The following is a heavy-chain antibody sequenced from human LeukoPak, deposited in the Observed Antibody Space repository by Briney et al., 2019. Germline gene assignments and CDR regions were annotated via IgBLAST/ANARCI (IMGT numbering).Heavy chain of an antibody. CDR3: ARDRYYYDSSGYYSYAFDI. D-gene: IGHD3-22*01. CDR1: GGSISSSSYY. J-gene: IGHJ3*02. Sequence: SETLSLTCTVSGGSISSSSYYWGWIRQPPGKGLEWIGSIYYSGSTSYNPSLKSRVTISVDTSKNQFSLKLSSVTAADTAVYYCARDRYYYDSSGYYSYAFDIWGQGTMVTVSS. CDR2: IYYSGST. V-gene: IGHV4-39*07.